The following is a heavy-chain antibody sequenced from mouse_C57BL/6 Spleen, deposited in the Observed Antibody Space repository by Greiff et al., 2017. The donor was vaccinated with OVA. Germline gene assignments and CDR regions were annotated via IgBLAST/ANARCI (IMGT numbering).Heavy chain of an antibody. CDR2: IYPRSGNT. CDR3: ADYYSGSSGAY. CDR1: GYTFTSYG. D-gene: IGHD1-1*01. V-gene: IGHV1-81*01. J-gene: IGHJ3*01. Sequence: QVQLQQSGAELARPGASVKLSCKASGYTFTSYGISWVKQRTGQGLEWIGEIYPRSGNTYYNEKFKGKATLTADKSSSTAYMELRSLTSEDSAVYFCADYYSGSSGAYWGQGTLVTVSA.